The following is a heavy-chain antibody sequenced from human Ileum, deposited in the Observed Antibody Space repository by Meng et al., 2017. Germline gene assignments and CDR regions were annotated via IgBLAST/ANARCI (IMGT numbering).Heavy chain of an antibody. CDR3: ARGSGWYVY. J-gene: IGHJ4*02. Sequence: SETLSLTCTVSGGSISSYYWSWIRQPPRKGLEWIGYIYYSGSTNYSPSLKSRLTISVDTSKSQFSLKLSSVTAADTAVYYCARGSGWYVYWGQGTLVTVSS. CDR2: IYYSGST. D-gene: IGHD6-19*01. CDR1: GGSISSYY. V-gene: IGHV4-59*01.